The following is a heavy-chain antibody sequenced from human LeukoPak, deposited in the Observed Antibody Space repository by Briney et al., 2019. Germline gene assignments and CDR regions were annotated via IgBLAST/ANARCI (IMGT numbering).Heavy chain of an antibody. CDR1: GYTFTDYY. V-gene: IGHV1-46*01. Sequence: ASVTVSSMDSGYTFTDYYMYWVRQAPGQGPECMGVIHPSGASTTYAQNVQGRVTLTKDTATSTVYIELSSLRSDDTAVYYCARMAMDPAMVTTFFDLWGQGTLLIVSA. CDR3: ARMAMDPAMVTTFFDL. J-gene: IGHJ4*02. CDR2: IHPSGAST. D-gene: IGHD5-18*01.